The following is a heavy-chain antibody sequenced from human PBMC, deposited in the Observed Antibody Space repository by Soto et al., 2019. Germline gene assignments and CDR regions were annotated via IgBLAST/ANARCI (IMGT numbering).Heavy chain of an antibody. J-gene: IGHJ6*03. CDR1: GGSFSGYY. CDR2: INHSGST. CDR3: ARGARMITFGGVVRPYYMDV. Sequence: SETLSLTCAFYGGSFSGYYWSWIRQPPGKGQEWIGEINHSGSTNYNPSLKSRVTISVDTSKNQFSLKLSSVTAADTAVHYCARGARMITFGGVVRPYYMDVWGKGTTVTVSS. V-gene: IGHV4-34*01. D-gene: IGHD3-16*01.